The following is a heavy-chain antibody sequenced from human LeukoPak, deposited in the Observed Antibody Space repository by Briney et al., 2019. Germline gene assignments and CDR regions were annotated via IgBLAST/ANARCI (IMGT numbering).Heavy chain of an antibody. CDR1: GYTFTGYY. CDR3: ARDLTGVYYFDY. CDR2: INPNSGGT. D-gene: IGHD3-9*01. V-gene: IGHV1-2*02. J-gene: IGHJ4*02. Sequence: ALVKVSCKASGYTFTGYYMHWVRQAPGQGLEWMGWINPNSGGTNYAQKFQGRVTMTRDTSISTAYMELSRLRSDDTAVYYCARDLTGVYYFDYWGQGTLVTVSS.